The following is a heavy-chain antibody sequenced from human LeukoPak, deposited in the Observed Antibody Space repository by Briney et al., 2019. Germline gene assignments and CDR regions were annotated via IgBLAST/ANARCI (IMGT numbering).Heavy chain of an antibody. CDR1: GGSISSGGYY. V-gene: IGHV4-31*03. CDR3: ASQTPGYFDWLLSIYYYYGMDV. J-gene: IGHJ6*02. Sequence: SETLSLTCTVSGGSISSGGYYWSWIRQHPGKGLEWIGYIYYSGSTYYNPSLKSRVTISVDTSKNQFSLKLSSVTAADTAVYYCASQTPGYFDWLLSIYYYYGMDVWGQGTTVTVSS. D-gene: IGHD3-9*01. CDR2: IYYSGST.